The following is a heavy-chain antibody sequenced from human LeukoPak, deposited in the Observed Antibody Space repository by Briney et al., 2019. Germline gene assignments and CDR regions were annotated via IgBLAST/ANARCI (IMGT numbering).Heavy chain of an antibody. CDR2: ISGSGGST. J-gene: IGHJ4*02. D-gene: IGHD2-15*01. Sequence: GGSLRLSCAASGFTFSSYAMSWVRQAPGKGLEWVSAISGSGGSTYYADSVNGRFTTSTANSKNTLYLQMNSLRAEDTAVYYCTKDLALRDIVVVVAATGSPIDYWGQGTLVTVSS. CDR3: TKDLALRDIVVVVAATGSPIDY. V-gene: IGHV3-23*01. CDR1: GFTFSSYA.